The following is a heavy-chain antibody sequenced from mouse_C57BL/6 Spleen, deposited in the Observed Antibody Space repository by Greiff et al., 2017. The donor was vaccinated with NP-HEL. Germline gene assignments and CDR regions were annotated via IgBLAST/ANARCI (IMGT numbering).Heavy chain of an antibody. Sequence: VQLQQSGAELVKPGASVKLSCKASGYTFTEYTIHCVKQRSGQGLEWIGWFYPGSGSIKYNEKFKDKATLTADKSSSTVYMELSRLTSEDSAVYFCARHENYYGIPYWYFDVWGTGTTVTVSS. CDR1: GYTFTEYT. CDR3: ARHENYYGIPYWYFDV. CDR2: FYPGSGSI. V-gene: IGHV1-62-2*01. D-gene: IGHD1-1*01. J-gene: IGHJ1*03.